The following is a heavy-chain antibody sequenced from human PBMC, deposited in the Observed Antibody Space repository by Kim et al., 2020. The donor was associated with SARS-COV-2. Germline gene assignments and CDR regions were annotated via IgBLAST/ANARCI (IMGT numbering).Heavy chain of an antibody. CDR3: AKDMRDGYPNDYYYGMDV. CDR2: INWSGETI. Sequence: GGSLRLSCAASGFTLEDYAMHWVRQAPGKGLEWVSVINWSGETIAYADSVKGRFTISRDNAKNSLYLQMNSLSAEDTALYFCAKDMRDGYPNDYYYGMDVWGQGTMVTVSS. D-gene: IGHD5-12*01. CDR1: GFTLEDYA. J-gene: IGHJ6*02. V-gene: IGHV3-9*01.